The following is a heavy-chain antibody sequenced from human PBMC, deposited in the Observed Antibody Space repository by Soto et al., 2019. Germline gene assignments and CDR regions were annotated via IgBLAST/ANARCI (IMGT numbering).Heavy chain of an antibody. CDR3: ARSESGSWYYHYYIDV. J-gene: IGHJ6*03. CDR1: GYTFTSYA. D-gene: IGHD6-13*01. CDR2: INAGNGNT. Sequence: ASVKVSCKASGYTFTSYAMHWVRQAPGQRLEWMGWINAGNGNTKYSQKFQGRVTITRDTSASTAYMELSSLRSEDTAVYYCARSESGSWYYHYYIDVWGKGTTVTVSS. V-gene: IGHV1-3*01.